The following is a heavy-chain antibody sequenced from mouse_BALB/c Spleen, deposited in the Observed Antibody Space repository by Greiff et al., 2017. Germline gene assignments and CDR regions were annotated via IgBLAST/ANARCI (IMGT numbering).Heavy chain of an antibody. CDR2: ISSGGST. Sequence: EVHLVESGGGLVKPGGSLKLSCAASGFTFSSYAMSWVRQTPEKRLEWVASISSGGSTYYPDSVKGRFTISRDNARNILYLQMSSLRSEDTAMYYCARVWYDRGFDYWGQGTTLTVSS. D-gene: IGHD2-14*01. CDR3: ARVWYDRGFDY. CDR1: GFTFSSYA. V-gene: IGHV5-6-5*01. J-gene: IGHJ2*01.